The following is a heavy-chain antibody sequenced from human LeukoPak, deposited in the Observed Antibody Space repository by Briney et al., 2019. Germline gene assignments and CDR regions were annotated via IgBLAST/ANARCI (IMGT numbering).Heavy chain of an antibody. D-gene: IGHD6-6*01. CDR2: IYYTGST. CDR3: ARWGSIAVARFDY. Sequence: PETLSLTCTVSGGSISNYYWSWIRQPPGKGLEWIGYIYYTGSTNYNPSLTSRVNISVDTSKNQFSLNLTSVTAADTAVYYCARWGSIAVARFDYWGQGTLVTVSS. V-gene: IGHV4-59*01. CDR1: GGSISNYY. J-gene: IGHJ4*02.